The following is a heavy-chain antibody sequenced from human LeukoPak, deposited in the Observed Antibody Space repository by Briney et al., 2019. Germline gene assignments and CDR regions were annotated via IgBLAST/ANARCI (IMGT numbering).Heavy chain of an antibody. CDR2: INWNGGGT. CDR3: AKHMRATNTYSFFGLDV. D-gene: IGHD1-26*01. J-gene: IGHJ6*02. CDR1: GFTFKDYG. V-gene: IGHV3-9*01. Sequence: GGSLRLSCAATGFTFKDYGMHWVRHPPGKGLEWVSSINWNGGGTDYADSVKGRFTISRDNAKNSLYLQLSSLRPEDTALYYCAKHMRATNTYSFFGLDVWGQGTTVTVSS.